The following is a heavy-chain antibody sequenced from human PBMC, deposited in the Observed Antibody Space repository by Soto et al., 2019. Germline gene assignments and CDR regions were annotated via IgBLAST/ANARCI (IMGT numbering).Heavy chain of an antibody. V-gene: IGHV1-2*04. Sequence: ASVKVSCKASGYTFTGYFMHWVRQAPGQGLEWMGWINPNSGGTNYAQKFQGWVTMTRDTSISTAYMELSRLRSDDTAVYYCARERYSKYYYYYGMDVWGQGTTVTVSS. CDR1: GYTFTGYF. J-gene: IGHJ6*02. D-gene: IGHD6-13*01. CDR3: ARERYSKYYYYYGMDV. CDR2: INPNSGGT.